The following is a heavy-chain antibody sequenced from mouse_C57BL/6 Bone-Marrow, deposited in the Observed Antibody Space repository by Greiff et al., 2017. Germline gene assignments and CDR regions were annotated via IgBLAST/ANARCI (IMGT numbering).Heavy chain of an antibody. J-gene: IGHJ3*01. V-gene: IGHV14-4*01. Sequence: VQLQQSGPELVRPGASVKLSCTASGFNFKDDYMHWVKQRPEKGLEWIGWIDPENGDTEYAAKFQGKATITADTSSNTAYLQLSSLTSEDTAVYYCTIYYGNPFDFADWGPGP. D-gene: IGHD2-1*01. CDR3: TIYYGNPFDFAD. CDR2: IDPENGDT. CDR1: GFNFKDDY.